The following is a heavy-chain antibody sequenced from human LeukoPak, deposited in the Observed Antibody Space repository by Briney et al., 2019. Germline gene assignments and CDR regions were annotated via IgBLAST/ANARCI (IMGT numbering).Heavy chain of an antibody. CDR1: GGSISSSSYY. CDR3: AREIIAAASNWFDP. Sequence: SETLSLTCTVSGGSISSSSYYWGWIRQPPGKGLEWIGSIYYSGSTYYNPSLKSRVTVSVDTSKNQFSLKLSSVTAADTAVYYCAREIIAAASNWFDPWGQGTLVTVSS. V-gene: IGHV4-39*07. D-gene: IGHD6-13*01. J-gene: IGHJ5*02. CDR2: IYYSGST.